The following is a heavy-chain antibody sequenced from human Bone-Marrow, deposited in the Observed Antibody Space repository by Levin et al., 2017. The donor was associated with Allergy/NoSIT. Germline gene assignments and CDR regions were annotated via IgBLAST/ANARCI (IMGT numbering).Heavy chain of an antibody. J-gene: IGHJ6*02. CDR3: ITGGDDAIHWSSDHSFYFGLDV. Sequence: ASVKVSCKVSGYTFTDYYIHWVYQAPGKGPEWVGLVDPEDGETKYAEKFQGRVTLTADTSTDTAYMELSRLRFDDTAMYYCITGGDDAIHWSSDHSFYFGLDVWGQGTPVTCSS. CDR2: VDPEDGET. V-gene: IGHV1-69-2*01. CDR1: GYTFTDYY. D-gene: IGHD2-2*01.